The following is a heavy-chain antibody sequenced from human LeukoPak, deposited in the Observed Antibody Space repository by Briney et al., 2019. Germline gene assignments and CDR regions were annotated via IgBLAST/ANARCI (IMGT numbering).Heavy chain of an antibody. D-gene: IGHD3-3*01. Sequence: SETLSLTCTVSGGSISSYYWTWIRQPPGKVLEWIGYFYNSGSTDYNPSLKSRVTISVDTSKKQISLKLSSVTAADTAVYYCARYAHYDFWSGYYDYYMDVWGKGTTVTVSS. J-gene: IGHJ6*03. CDR1: GGSISSYY. V-gene: IGHV4-59*01. CDR3: ARYAHYDFWSGYYDYYMDV. CDR2: FYNSGST.